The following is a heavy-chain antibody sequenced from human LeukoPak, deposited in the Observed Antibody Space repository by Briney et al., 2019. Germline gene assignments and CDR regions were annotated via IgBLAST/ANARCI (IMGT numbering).Heavy chain of an antibody. V-gene: IGHV3-53*01. CDR1: GFTVGSNY. CDR2: IYSGGST. CDR3: ARDFSVYAFDI. Sequence: GGPLRLSCAASGFTVGSNYMSWVRQAPGKGLEWVSVIYSGGSTYYADSVKGRFTISRDNSKNTLYLQMNSLRAEDTAVYYCARDFSVYAFDIWGQGTMVTVSS. D-gene: IGHD3-10*01. J-gene: IGHJ3*02.